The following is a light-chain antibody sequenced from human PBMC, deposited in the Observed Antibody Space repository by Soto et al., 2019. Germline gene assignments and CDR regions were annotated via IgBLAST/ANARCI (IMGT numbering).Light chain of an antibody. Sequence: DIQMTQSPSSLFASVGDSVTITCRASQTITTYLNWYRQKPGKAPKLLIYAASSLQSGVPSRFSGSGSETEFTLTISSLQPEDFATYFCQQIYSAPLPFGGGTKVEIK. J-gene: IGKJ4*01. CDR2: AAS. V-gene: IGKV1-39*01. CDR1: QTITTY. CDR3: QQIYSAPLP.